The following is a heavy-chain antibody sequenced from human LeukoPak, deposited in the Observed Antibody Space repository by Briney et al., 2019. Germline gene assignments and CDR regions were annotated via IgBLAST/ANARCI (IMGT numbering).Heavy chain of an antibody. D-gene: IGHD6-13*01. V-gene: IGHV3-30*02. Sequence: GGSLRLSCAAPGFTFSSYGMHWVRQAPGKGLEWVAFIRYDRSNKYYADSVKGRFTISRDNSKNTLYLQMNSLRAEDTAVYYCARSYSSTPQYYYYYYMDVWGKGTTVTVSS. CDR1: GFTFSSYG. CDR3: ARSYSSTPQYYYYYYMDV. CDR2: IRYDRSNK. J-gene: IGHJ6*03.